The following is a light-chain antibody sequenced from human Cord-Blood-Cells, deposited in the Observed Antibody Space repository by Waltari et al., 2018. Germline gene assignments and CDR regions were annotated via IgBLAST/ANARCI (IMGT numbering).Light chain of an antibody. CDR1: SSDAGGYNY. V-gene: IGLV2-14*01. CDR3: SSYTSSSLYV. J-gene: IGLJ1*01. Sequence: QSALTPPASASGSPGQSITISCTGTSSDAGGYNYVSWYQQHPGKAPKLMIYEVSNRPAGVSNRFSGSKSGNTASLTISGLQAEDEADYYCSSYTSSSLYVFGTGTKVTVL. CDR2: EVS.